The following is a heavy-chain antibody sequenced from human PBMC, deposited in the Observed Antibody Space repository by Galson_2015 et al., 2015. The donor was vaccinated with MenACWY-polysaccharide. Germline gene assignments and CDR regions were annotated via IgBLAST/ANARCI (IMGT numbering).Heavy chain of an antibody. V-gene: IGHV3-30-3*01. CDR2: ISYDGTNK. Sequence: SLRLSCAASGFTFSSYAMHWVRQAPGKGLEWAAVISYDGTNKYYADSVKGRFTISRDNSENTQYLQMNSLGAEDTAVYYCARDYCDRTTCYSFDYWGQGTLVTVSS. CDR1: GFTFSSYA. D-gene: IGHD2-2*01. CDR3: ARDYCDRTTCYSFDY. J-gene: IGHJ4*02.